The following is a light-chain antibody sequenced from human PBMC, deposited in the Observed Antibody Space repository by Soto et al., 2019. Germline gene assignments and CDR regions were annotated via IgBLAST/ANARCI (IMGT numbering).Light chain of an antibody. CDR1: NTDLGVYGY. V-gene: IGLV2-14*01. Sequence: QSVLTQPPSASGSPGQSITISCSGPNTDLGVYGYVSWYQHQPGKAPKLLIYDVNNRPSGISDRFSGSKSGDTASLTISGLQAEDEADYFCFSKISGFVYGFGTGTKVTVL. CDR3: FSKISGFVYG. J-gene: IGLJ1*01. CDR2: DVN.